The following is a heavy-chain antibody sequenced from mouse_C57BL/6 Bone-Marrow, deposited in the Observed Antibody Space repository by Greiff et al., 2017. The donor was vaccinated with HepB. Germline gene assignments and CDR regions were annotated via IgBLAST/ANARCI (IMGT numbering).Heavy chain of an antibody. CDR2: IFPGSGST. D-gene: IGHD2-1*01. Sequence: QVQLQQSGPELVKPGASVKISCKASGYTFTDYYINWVKQRPGQGLEWIGWIFPGSGSTYYNEKFKGKATLTVDKSSSTAYMLLSSLTSEDSAVYFCARDGNYEGVCWYFDVWGTGTTVTVSS. J-gene: IGHJ1*03. V-gene: IGHV1-75*01. CDR1: GYTFTDYY. CDR3: ARDGNYEGVCWYFDV.